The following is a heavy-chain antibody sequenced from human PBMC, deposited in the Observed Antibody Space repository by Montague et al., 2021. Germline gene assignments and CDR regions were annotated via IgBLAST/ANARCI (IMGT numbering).Heavy chain of an antibody. J-gene: IGHJ6*02. CDR2: IYYSGST. CDR1: GGAISSSSCY. Sequence: SETLSLTCNVSGGAISSSSCYWGWIRQPPGKGLEWIGSIYYSGSTYYSPSLKSRVTISADTSQKQFSLKLRSVTAADTAVYYCARTSNCRENEGNYYYNALDVWGQGTTVTVSS. D-gene: IGHD2-21*01. CDR3: ARTSNCRENEGNYYYNALDV. V-gene: IGHV4-39*01.